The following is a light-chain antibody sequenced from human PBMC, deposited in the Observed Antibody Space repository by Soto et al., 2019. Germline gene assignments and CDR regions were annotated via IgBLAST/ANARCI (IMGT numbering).Light chain of an antibody. J-gene: IGLJ1*01. CDR3: CSYAGSYV. Sequence: QSALTQPASVSGSPGQSITISCTGTSSDVGSYNLVSWYQQHPGKAPKLMIYDVSKRPSGVSNRFSGSKSGNTASLTISGLQAEDEADYYCCSYAGSYVFGTGTKLTVL. V-gene: IGLV2-23*02. CDR2: DVS. CDR1: SSDVGSYNL.